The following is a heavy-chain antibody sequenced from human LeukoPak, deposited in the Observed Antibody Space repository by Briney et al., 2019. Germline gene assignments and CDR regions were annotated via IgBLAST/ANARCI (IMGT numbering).Heavy chain of an antibody. CDR3: AKGRRITMIVVVPSKGGFDY. CDR2: IYSGGST. J-gene: IGHJ4*02. V-gene: IGHV3-66*01. Sequence: PGGSLRLSCAASGFTVSSNYMSWVRQAPGKGLEWVSVIYSGGSTYYADSVKGRFTISRDNSKNTLYLQMNSLRAEDTAVYYCAKGRRITMIVVVPSKGGFDYWGQGTLVTVSS. CDR1: GFTVSSNY. D-gene: IGHD3-22*01.